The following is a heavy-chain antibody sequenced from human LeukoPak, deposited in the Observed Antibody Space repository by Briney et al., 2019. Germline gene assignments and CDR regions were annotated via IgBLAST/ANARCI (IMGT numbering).Heavy chain of an antibody. CDR1: GYTFTSYD. CDR2: IIPIFGTA. CDR3: ARRGSDYYDSSGYYYDY. V-gene: IGHV1-69*13. Sequence: SVKVSCKASGYTFTSYDINWVRQAPGQGLEWMGGIIPIFGTANYAQKFQGRVTITADESTSTAYMELSSLRSEDTAVYYCARRGSDYYDSSGYYYDYWGQGTLVTVSS. J-gene: IGHJ4*02. D-gene: IGHD3-22*01.